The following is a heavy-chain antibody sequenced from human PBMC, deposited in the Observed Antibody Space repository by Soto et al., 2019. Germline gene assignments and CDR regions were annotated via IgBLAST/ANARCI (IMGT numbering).Heavy chain of an antibody. CDR2: INSDGSST. CDR3: ARGGSLNWYFDR. V-gene: IGHV3-74*01. Sequence: EVQLVESGGGLVQPGGSLRLSCAASGFTFSSYWMHWVRQAPGKGLVWVSRINSDGSSTSYADSVKGRFTISRDNAKNTLYLEMNSLRAEDTAVYYCARGGSLNWYFDRWGRGTLVTFSS. CDR1: GFTFSSYW. D-gene: IGHD1-26*01. J-gene: IGHJ2*01.